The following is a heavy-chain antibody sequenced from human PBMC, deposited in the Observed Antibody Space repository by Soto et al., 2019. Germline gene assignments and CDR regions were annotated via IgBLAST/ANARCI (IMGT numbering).Heavy chain of an antibody. D-gene: IGHD3-10*01. CDR3: ARRGSASDT. CDR1: GDRVSSNGAA. J-gene: IGHJ4*03. Sequence: SQTLSLSGAISGDRVSSNGAAWNWIRQSPSRGLEWLGRTYYRSKWYNDYAVSVKSRITINPDTSKNQFSLQLNSVTPEDTAVSYYARRGSASDTWGQGTIVTVSS. V-gene: IGHV6-1*01. CDR2: TYYRSKWYN.